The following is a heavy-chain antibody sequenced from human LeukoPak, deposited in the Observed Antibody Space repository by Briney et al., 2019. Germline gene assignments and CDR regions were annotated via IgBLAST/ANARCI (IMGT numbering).Heavy chain of an antibody. D-gene: IGHD3-22*01. V-gene: IGHV1-2*02. Sequence: ASVKVSCKASGYTFTGYYMHWVRQAPGQGLEWMGWINPNSGGTNYAQKFQGRVTMTRDTSISTAYMELSRLRFDDTAVYYCARVGGLLRPTSYYFDYWGQGTLVTVSS. CDR1: GYTFTGYY. J-gene: IGHJ4*02. CDR3: ARVGGLLRPTSYYFDY. CDR2: INPNSGGT.